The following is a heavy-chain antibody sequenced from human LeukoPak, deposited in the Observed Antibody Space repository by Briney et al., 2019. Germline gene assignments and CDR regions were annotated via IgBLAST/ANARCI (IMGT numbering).Heavy chain of an antibody. CDR3: AKDSHYYGSGRRAAFDI. CDR1: GFTFSSHW. J-gene: IGHJ3*02. CDR2: INTDGSGT. D-gene: IGHD3-10*01. V-gene: IGHV3-74*01. Sequence: GGSLRLSCAASGFTFSSHWMHWVRQAPGKGLVWVSRINTDGSGTDYADSVKGRFTISRDNSKNTLYLQMNSLRAEDTAVYYCAKDSHYYGSGRRAAFDIWGQGTMVTVSS.